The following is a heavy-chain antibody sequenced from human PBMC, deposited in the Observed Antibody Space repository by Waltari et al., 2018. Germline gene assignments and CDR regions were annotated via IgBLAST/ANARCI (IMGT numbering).Heavy chain of an antibody. CDR2: IRYDGSNK. CDR3: AKDDAVADYYFDY. D-gene: IGHD6-19*01. V-gene: IGHV3-30*02. Sequence: QVQLVESGGGVVQPGGSLRLSCAASGFTFSSYGMHWVRQAPGKGLGWVAFIRYDGSNKYYADSVKGRFTISRDNSKNTLYLQMNSLRAEDTAVYYCAKDDAVADYYFDYWGQGTLVTVSS. J-gene: IGHJ4*02. CDR1: GFTFSSYG.